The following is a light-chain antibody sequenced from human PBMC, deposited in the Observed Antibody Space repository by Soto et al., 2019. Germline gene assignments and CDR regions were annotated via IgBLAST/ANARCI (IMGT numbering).Light chain of an antibody. Sequence: EVVLTQSPCTLSLSPGERATLSCRASQSVSSSLAWYQQKPGLAPRLLIYDASTRATGIPDRFSGSASGTDFTLTISRLKPEDFAVYFCQQYSGLPMTFGQGTRLEIK. J-gene: IGKJ5*01. CDR1: QSVSSS. CDR3: QQYSGLPMT. CDR2: DAS. V-gene: IGKV3-20*01.